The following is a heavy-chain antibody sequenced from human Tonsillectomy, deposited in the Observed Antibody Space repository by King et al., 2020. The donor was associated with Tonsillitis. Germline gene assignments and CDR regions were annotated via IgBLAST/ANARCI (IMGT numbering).Heavy chain of an antibody. J-gene: IGHJ4*02. Sequence: QLVQSGAEVKKPGSSVKVSCKASGVTFSSYAISWVRQAPGQGLEWMGGIIPMFDTTSYAQKFQGRVTITTYEYNGTAYMALSSLRSEDTALYYCARDNGFGSGTYYITGYWGQGTLVTVSS. CDR1: GVTFSSYA. CDR3: ARDNGFGSGTYYITGY. V-gene: IGHV1-69*05. CDR2: IIPMFDTT. D-gene: IGHD3-10*01.